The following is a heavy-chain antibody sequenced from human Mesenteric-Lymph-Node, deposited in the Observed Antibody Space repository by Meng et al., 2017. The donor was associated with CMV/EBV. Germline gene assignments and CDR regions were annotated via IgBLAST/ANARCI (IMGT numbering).Heavy chain of an antibody. CDR3: ARTGDNGSYSY. J-gene: IGHJ4*02. Sequence: LRLSCTVSGVSISTGGYYWSWIRQHPGKGLEWIGYIYYSGTTYYNPSLKSRITISVDTSENQFSLKLSSVTAADTAVYYCARTGDNGSYSYWGQGTLVTVSS. D-gene: IGHD1-26*01. CDR1: GVSISTGGYY. CDR2: IYYSGTT. V-gene: IGHV4-31*03.